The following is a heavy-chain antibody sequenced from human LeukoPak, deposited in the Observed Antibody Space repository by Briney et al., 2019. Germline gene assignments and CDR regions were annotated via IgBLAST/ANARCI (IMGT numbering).Heavy chain of an antibody. CDR1: GYTFTIYG. Sequence: EASGKVSCKASGYTFTIYGISWVRQAPGQGLEWMGWISAYNNNTKYAQKVQGRVTIATDTSTSTAYMELRSLRSDETAVYYCARGVLEMATSYFDYWGQGTLVTVSS. V-gene: IGHV1-18*01. CDR3: ARGVLEMATSYFDY. CDR2: ISAYNNNT. J-gene: IGHJ4*02. D-gene: IGHD5-24*01.